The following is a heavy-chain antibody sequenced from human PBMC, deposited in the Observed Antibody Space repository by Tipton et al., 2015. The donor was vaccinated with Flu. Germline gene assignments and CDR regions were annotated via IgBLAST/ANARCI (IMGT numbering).Heavy chain of an antibody. D-gene: IGHD2-21*01. CDR2: IHTGGFI. J-gene: IGHJ4*02. V-gene: IGHV3-53*01. CDR1: GFTISDYH. Sequence: SLRLSCAVSGFTISDYHMNWVRQAPGRGLEWVALIHTGGFIYYADSVRGRFTITRDNSSNKLYLQMDSLRVEDTAVYYCTRDGRNSILFDHWGQGTLVTVSS. CDR3: TRDGRNSILFDH.